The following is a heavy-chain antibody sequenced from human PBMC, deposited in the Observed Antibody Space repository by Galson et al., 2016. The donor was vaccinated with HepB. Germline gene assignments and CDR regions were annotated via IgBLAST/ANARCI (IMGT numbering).Heavy chain of an antibody. CDR3: RYGMDV. V-gene: IGHV3-15*01. CDR1: GFTCSNAW. J-gene: IGHJ6*02. Sequence: SLRLSCAASGFTCSNAWMSWVRQAPGKGLEWVGRIKSKTDGGATDYADPVKGRFSISRDDSKNTLYLQMNSLKTEDTAVYYCRYGMDVWGQGTTVTVSS. CDR2: IKSKTDGGAT.